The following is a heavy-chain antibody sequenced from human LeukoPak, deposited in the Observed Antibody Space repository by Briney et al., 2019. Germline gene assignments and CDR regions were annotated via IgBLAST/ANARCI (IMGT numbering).Heavy chain of an antibody. Sequence: ASVTVSCKASGYTFTSYGISWVRQAPGQGLEWMGWISAYNGNTNYAQKLQGRVTMTTDTSTSTAYMELRSLRSDDTAVYYCARLRDIVVVPAAMPDYWGQGTLVTVSS. J-gene: IGHJ4*02. CDR2: ISAYNGNT. CDR3: ARLRDIVVVPAAMPDY. D-gene: IGHD2-2*01. CDR1: GYTFTSYG. V-gene: IGHV1-18*01.